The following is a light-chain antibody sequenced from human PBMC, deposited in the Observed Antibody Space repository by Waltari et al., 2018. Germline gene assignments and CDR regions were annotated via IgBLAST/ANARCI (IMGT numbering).Light chain of an antibody. V-gene: IGKV3-11*01. CDR2: DVS. CDR1: QNVNNY. CDR3: QQRSTWPLT. Sequence: DIVLTQSPATLSLSPGDRATLSCRASQNVNNYLAWFQQKPGQAPRLLIYDVSTRATGIPSRFTGSGSRTDSTLSISSVEPEDVAVYYCQQRSTWPLTFGGGTQVEIK. J-gene: IGKJ4*01.